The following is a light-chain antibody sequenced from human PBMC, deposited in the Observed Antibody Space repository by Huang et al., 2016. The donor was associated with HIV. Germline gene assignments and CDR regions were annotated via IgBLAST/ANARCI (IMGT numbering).Light chain of an antibody. J-gene: IGKJ1*01. CDR3: QQYNSDSWT. V-gene: IGKV1-5*03. Sequence: DIQMTQSPSIVSASVGDRVTITCRASQIIVRCLAWYQQKPGKAPKLRVYQATNLESGVPSRFSGSGSATEFTLTISSLQPDDFATYYCQQYNSDSWTFGQGTKVEIK. CDR1: QIIVRC. CDR2: QAT.